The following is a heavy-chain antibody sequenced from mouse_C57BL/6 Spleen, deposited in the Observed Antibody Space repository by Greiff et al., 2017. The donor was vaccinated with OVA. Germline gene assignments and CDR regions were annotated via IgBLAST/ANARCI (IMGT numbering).Heavy chain of an antibody. CDR2: IYPGDGDT. Sequence: QVQLKESGPELVKPGASVKISCKASGYAFSSSWMNWVKQRPGKGLEWIGRIYPGDGDTNYNGKFKGKATLTADKSSSTAYMQLSSLTSEDSAVYFCATYYSNPAWFAYWGQGTLVTVSA. V-gene: IGHV1-82*01. CDR3: ATYYSNPAWFAY. J-gene: IGHJ3*01. D-gene: IGHD2-5*01. CDR1: GYAFSSSW.